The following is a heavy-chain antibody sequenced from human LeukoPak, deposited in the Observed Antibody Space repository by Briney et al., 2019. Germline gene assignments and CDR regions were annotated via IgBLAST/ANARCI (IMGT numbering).Heavy chain of an antibody. J-gene: IGHJ6*03. V-gene: IGHV4-59*08. Sequence: SETLSLTCTVSGGSISSYYWSWIRQPPGKGLEWIGYIYYSGSTNYNPSLKSRVTISVDTSKNQFSLKLSSVTAADTAVYYCARHLKTNWGTYYYYYYMDVWGKGTTVTISS. CDR2: IYYSGST. CDR3: ARHLKTNWGTYYYYYYMDV. CDR1: GGSISSYY. D-gene: IGHD7-27*01.